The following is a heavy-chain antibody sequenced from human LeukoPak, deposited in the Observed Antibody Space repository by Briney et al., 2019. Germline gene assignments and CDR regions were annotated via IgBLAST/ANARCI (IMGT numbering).Heavy chain of an antibody. V-gene: IGHV3-9*03. D-gene: IGHD6-25*01. Sequence: PGGSLRLSCAASGFTFDDYAMHWVRQAPGKGLEWVSGISWNSGSIGYADSVKGRFTISRDNAKNSLYLQMNSLRAEDMTLYYCAKDAAPQPINGFDYWGEGTLLTVSS. CDR1: GFTFDDYA. J-gene: IGHJ4*02. CDR3: AKDAAPQPINGFDY. CDR2: ISWNSGSI.